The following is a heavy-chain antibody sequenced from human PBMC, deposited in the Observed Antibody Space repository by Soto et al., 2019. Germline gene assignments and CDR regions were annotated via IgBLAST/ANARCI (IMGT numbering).Heavy chain of an antibody. CDR2: VYYSGIT. Sequence: SETLSLTCTVSGGSVSSGSYYWSWIRQPPGKGLEWIGYVYYSGITNYNPSLKSRVSISMDASKNQFSLELSSVTAADTAVYYCARGYHDSRGQSNTFDIWGQGTMVTVSS. D-gene: IGHD3-22*01. J-gene: IGHJ3*02. V-gene: IGHV4-61*01. CDR1: GGSVSSGSYY. CDR3: ARGYHDSRGQSNTFDI.